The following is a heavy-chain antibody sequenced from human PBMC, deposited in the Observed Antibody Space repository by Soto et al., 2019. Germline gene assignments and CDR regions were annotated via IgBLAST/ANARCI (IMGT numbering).Heavy chain of an antibody. D-gene: IGHD1-26*01. CDR3: ARDQNGSPYFDY. CDR1: GGSITSYY. CDR2: VFHSGIT. Sequence: QVQLQESGPGLVKPSETLSLTCTVSGGSITSYYWSWIRQPPGKGLEWIGYVFHSGITGYNPSLKSRVTISVDASKNLFSLKLISVTAADTAAYYCARDQNGSPYFDYWGQGTLVTVSS. V-gene: IGHV4-59*01. J-gene: IGHJ4*02.